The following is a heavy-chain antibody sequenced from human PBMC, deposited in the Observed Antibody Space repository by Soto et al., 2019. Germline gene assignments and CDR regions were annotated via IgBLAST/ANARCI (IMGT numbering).Heavy chain of an antibody. D-gene: IGHD3-22*01. V-gene: IGHV1-69*01. CDR2: IIPIFGTA. Sequence: QVQLVQSGAEVKKPGSSVKVSCKASGGTFSSYAISWVRQAAGQGLEWMGGIIPIFGTANYAQKFQSRVTITADESTSTAYMQLSSLRSADTAVHYCASRVGQSSGYYEVWFDPWGQGTLVTVSS. CDR1: GGTFSSYA. CDR3: ASRVGQSSGYYEVWFDP. J-gene: IGHJ5*02.